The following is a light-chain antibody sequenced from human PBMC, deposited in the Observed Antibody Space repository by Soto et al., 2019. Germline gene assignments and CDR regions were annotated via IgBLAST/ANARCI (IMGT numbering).Light chain of an antibody. CDR3: QQYNNWPPIT. CDR1: QSVSIN. J-gene: IGKJ5*01. Sequence: ETVITQSPATLSVSPGEGATLSCRASQSVSINLVWYQQKTGQAPRLLIYGASTRATAIPARFSGSGSGTEFTLTISSLQSEDFAVYYCQQYNNWPPITFGQGTRLEIK. V-gene: IGKV3-15*01. CDR2: GAS.